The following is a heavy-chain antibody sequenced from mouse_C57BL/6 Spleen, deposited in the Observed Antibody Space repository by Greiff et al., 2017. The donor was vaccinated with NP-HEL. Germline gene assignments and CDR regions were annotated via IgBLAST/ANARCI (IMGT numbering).Heavy chain of an antibody. J-gene: IGHJ3*01. V-gene: IGHV1-52*01. Sequence: QVQLQQPGAELVRPGSSVKLSCKASGYTFTSYWMHWVKQRPIPGLEWIGNIDPSDSETHYNQKFKDKATLTVDKSSSPASMQLSSLTSEYSAVYYSARSYDGYPLANRGQRTLVTVSA. CDR2: IDPSDSET. CDR1: GYTFTSYW. CDR3: ARSYDGYPLAN. D-gene: IGHD2-3*01.